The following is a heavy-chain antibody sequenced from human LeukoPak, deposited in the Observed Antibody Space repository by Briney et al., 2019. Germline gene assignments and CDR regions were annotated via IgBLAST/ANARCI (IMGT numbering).Heavy chain of an antibody. Sequence: GGSLRLSCAASGFTFSSYSMNWVRQAPGKGLEWVSSISSSSSYIYYADSVKGRFTISRDNAKNSLYLQMNSLRAEDTALYYCAKDPNPHDSSGYSFDYWGQGTLVTVSS. D-gene: IGHD3-22*01. CDR2: ISSSSSYI. V-gene: IGHV3-21*04. CDR3: AKDPNPHDSSGYSFDY. CDR1: GFTFSSYS. J-gene: IGHJ4*02.